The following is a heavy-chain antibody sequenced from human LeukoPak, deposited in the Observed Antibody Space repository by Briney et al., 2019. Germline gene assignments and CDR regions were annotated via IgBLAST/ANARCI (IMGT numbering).Heavy chain of an antibody. CDR3: AKTGMLRRVGYLDV. D-gene: IGHD1-1*01. CDR1: GFIFSDYG. CDR2: IAYDGNNT. J-gene: IGHJ6*04. V-gene: IGHV3-30*18. Sequence: PGRSLRLSCVASGFIFSDYGIQWVRQAPGKGLEWVAVIAYDGNNTYYGDSVRGRLTISRDNSKKMVYLEMNSLRVEDTAVYYCAKTGMLRRVGYLDVWGKGTAVIVSS.